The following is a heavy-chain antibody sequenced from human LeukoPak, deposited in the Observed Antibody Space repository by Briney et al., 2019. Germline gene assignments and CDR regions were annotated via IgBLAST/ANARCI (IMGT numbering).Heavy chain of an antibody. CDR1: GGSISSGGYY. Sequence: TLSLTCTVSGGSISSGGYYWSWIRQHPGKGLEWIGYIYYSGSTYYNPSLKSRVTISVDTSKNQFSLKLSSVTAADTAVYYCARSHCSGGSCYSSPMDVWGQGTTVTVSS. J-gene: IGHJ6*02. D-gene: IGHD2-15*01. CDR2: IYYSGST. V-gene: IGHV4-31*03. CDR3: ARSHCSGGSCYSSPMDV.